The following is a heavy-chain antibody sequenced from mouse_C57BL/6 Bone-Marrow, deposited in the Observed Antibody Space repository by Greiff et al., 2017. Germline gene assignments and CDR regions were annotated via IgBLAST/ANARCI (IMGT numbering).Heavy chain of an antibody. CDR1: GFTFSDYY. D-gene: IGHD2-3*01. J-gene: IGHJ4*01. CDR2: ISNGGGST. Sequence: EVKLVESGGGLVQPGGSLKLSCAASGFTFSDYYMYWVCQTPEKRLEWVAYISNGGGSTYYPDTVKGRFTISRDNAKNTLYLQMSRLKSEDTAMYYCARRGYDGYYDYAMDYWGQGTSVTVSS. CDR3: ARRGYDGYYDYAMDY. V-gene: IGHV5-12*01.